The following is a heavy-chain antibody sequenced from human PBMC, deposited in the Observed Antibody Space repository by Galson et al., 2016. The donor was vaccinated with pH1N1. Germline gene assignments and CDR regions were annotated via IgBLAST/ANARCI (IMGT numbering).Heavy chain of an antibody. CDR1: EYTFIGYY. D-gene: IGHD6-13*01. J-gene: IGHJ4*01. CDR2: INHNNGDT. V-gene: IGHV1-2*06. Sequence: SVKVSCKASEYTFIGYYIHWMRQAPGHGLAWMGRINHNNGDTPYGQKFQGRVTMTSDTSLTTGYVELNRLKSDDTALYYCARGEGRAAAGTTDWGQGTLVTVSS. CDR3: ARGEGRAAAGTTD.